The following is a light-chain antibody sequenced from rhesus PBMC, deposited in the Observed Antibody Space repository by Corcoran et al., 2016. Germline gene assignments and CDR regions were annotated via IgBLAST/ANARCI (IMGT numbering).Light chain of an antibody. V-gene: IGKV3S9*01. CDR2: GAS. J-gene: IGKJ2*01. CDR3: QQYNNWPS. CDR1: QSVSRY. Sequence: EIVMTQSPATLSLSPGERATLSCRASQSVSRYVAWYQQKPEQAPRLLIYGASSRATGIPDRFSGSGSGTDVPLTISSLEPEDFAVYYCQQYNNWPSFGQGTKVEIK.